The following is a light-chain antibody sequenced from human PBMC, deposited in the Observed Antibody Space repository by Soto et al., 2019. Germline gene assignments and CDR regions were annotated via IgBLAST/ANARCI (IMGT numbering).Light chain of an antibody. V-gene: IGLV2-8*01. J-gene: IGLJ1*01. CDR3: SSYAGSNSYV. CDR1: SSDVVGYNY. Sequence: QSALAQPPSASGSPGRSVTISCTGTSSDVVGYNYVSRYQQHPGKAPKLIIYEVTKRPSGVPARFSGSKSGNTASLTVSGLQADDEADYYCSSYAGSNSYVFGTGTKFTVL. CDR2: EVT.